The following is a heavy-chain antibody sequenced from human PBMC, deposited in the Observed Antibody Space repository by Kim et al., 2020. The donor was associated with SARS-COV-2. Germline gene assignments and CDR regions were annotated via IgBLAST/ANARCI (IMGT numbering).Heavy chain of an antibody. CDR2: INTNTGNP. CDR3: ARDIVVTMVRGVTPSVGFDY. V-gene: IGHV7-4-1*02. J-gene: IGHJ4*02. D-gene: IGHD3-10*01. CDR1: GYTFTSYA. Sequence: ASVKVSCKASGYTFTSYAMNWVRQAPGQGLEWMGWINTNTGNPTYAQGFTGRVVFSLDTSVSTAYLQISSLKAEDTAVYYCARDIVVTMVRGVTPSVGFDYWGQGTLVTVSS.